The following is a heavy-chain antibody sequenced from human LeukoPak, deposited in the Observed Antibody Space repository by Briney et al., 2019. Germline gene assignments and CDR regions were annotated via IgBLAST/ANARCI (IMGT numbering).Heavy chain of an antibody. CDR2: ISGGSDIT. CDR1: GFTFSSYA. Sequence: GGSLRLSCAASGFTFSSYAMNWVHQAPGKGLEWVSAISGGSDITYYAGSVKGRFTISRDNSKNTLYLQVSSLRADDTAVYYCAKAHSGSFYSGIHWGQGTLVTVSS. D-gene: IGHD1-26*01. CDR3: AKAHSGSFYSGIH. J-gene: IGHJ4*02. V-gene: IGHV3-23*01.